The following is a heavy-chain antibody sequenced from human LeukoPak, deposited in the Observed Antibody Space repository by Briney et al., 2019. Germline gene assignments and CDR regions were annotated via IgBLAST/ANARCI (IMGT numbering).Heavy chain of an antibody. V-gene: IGHV1-2*02. CDR3: ARWAVTLGAFDI. J-gene: IGHJ3*02. Sequence: ASVKVSCKASGYTFTGYYMHWVRQAPGQGLEWMGWINPSSGGTNYAQKFQGRVTMTRDTSISTAYMELSRLRSDDTAVHYCARWAVTLGAFDIWGQGTMVTVSS. D-gene: IGHD4-17*01. CDR1: GYTFTGYY. CDR2: INPSSGGT.